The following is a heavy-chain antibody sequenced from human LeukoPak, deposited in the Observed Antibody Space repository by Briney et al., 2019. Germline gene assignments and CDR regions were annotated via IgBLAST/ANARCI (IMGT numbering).Heavy chain of an antibody. V-gene: IGHV4-59*01. Sequence: SETLSLTCTVSGGSISSYYWSWIRQPPGKGLEWIGYIYYSGSTNYNPSLKSRVTISVDTSKNQFSLKLSSVTAGDTAVYYCARSSGWYLVVDYWGQGTLVTVSS. CDR3: ARSSGWYLVVDY. CDR2: IYYSGST. CDR1: GGSISSYY. D-gene: IGHD6-13*01. J-gene: IGHJ4*02.